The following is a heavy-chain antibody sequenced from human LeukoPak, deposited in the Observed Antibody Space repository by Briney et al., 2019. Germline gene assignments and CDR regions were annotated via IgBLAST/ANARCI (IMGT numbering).Heavy chain of an antibody. D-gene: IGHD6-19*01. CDR2: IRYDGSNK. CDR3: AKTSGWYSSPGATWYYFDY. J-gene: IGHJ4*02. Sequence: GGSLRLSCAASGFTFSSYGMHWVRQAPGKGLEGVAFIRYDGSNKYYADSVKGRFTISRDNSKNTLYLQMNSLRAEDTAVYYCAKTSGWYSSPGATWYYFDYWGQGTLVTVSS. CDR1: GFTFSSYG. V-gene: IGHV3-30*02.